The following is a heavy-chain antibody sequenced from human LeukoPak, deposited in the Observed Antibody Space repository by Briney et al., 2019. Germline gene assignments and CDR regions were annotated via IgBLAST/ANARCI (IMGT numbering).Heavy chain of an antibody. V-gene: IGHV1-2*02. Sequence: ASVKVSCKASGYTFTGYYMHWVRQAPGQGLEWMVWINPNSGGTNYAQKFQGRVTMTRDTSISTAYMELSRLRSDDTAVYYCARVGDIVVVVAATLYYWGQGTLVTVSS. J-gene: IGHJ4*02. D-gene: IGHD2-15*01. CDR1: GYTFTGYY. CDR2: INPNSGGT. CDR3: ARVGDIVVVVAATLYY.